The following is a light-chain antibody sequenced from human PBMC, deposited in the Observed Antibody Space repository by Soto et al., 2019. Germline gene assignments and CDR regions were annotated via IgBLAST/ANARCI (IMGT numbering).Light chain of an antibody. CDR1: SSDVGGYNF. Sequence: QSVLTQPPSASGSPGQSVTISCTGTSSDVGGYNFVPWYQQHPGKAPKPIIYEVTKRPSGVPDRFSGSKSGNTASLTVSGLQAEDEADYYCSSYTSSTTYVFGTGTKVTVL. CDR2: EVT. CDR3: SSYTSSTTYV. J-gene: IGLJ1*01. V-gene: IGLV2-8*01.